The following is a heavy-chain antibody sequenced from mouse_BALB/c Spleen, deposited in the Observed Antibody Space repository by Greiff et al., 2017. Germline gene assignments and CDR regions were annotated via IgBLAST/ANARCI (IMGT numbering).Heavy chain of an antibody. CDR1: GYTFTSYW. CDR2: INPSNGRT. D-gene: IGHD2-4*01. CDR3: ARSDYDYYWYFDV. V-gene: IGHV1S81*02. Sequence: QVQLQQPGAELVKPGASVKLSCKASGYTFTSYWMHWVKQRPGQGLEWIGEINPSNGRTNYNEKFKSKATLTVDKSSSTAYMQLSSLTSEDSAVYYCARSDYDYYWYFDVWGAGTTVTVSS. J-gene: IGHJ1*01.